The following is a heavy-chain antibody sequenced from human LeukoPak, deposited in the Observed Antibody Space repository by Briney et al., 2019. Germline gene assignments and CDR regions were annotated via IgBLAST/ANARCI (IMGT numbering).Heavy chain of an antibody. J-gene: IGHJ4*02. V-gene: IGHV4-31*01. Sequence: PSQTLPLTCTVSGGSISSGWDHWSWIPQHPGKGLGVIVYIYDSGNTYDNPALKSLITISVNAPNNQFSRKLSSVTAAATDVYSCERAGSCSSTSWGRKTPFDYWGQGTLVTVSS. D-gene: IGHD2-2*01. CDR2: IYDSGNT. CDR1: GGSISSGWDH. CDR3: ERAGSCSSTSWGRKTPFDY.